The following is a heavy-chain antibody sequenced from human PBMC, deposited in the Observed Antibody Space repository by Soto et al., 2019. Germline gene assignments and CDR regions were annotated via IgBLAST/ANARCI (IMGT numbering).Heavy chain of an antibody. CDR2: IIPHIDSA. J-gene: IGHJ6*02. V-gene: IGHV1-69*13. CDR1: GCTISSYA. CDR3: ARTVDIVVVPACYYYYGIDV. Sequence: SVKVSCKDSGCTISSYAISWVRQAPGQGLEWLGGIIPHIDSAKNALKFQVRVTITEGESTGTAHMELSSLRSEDTAVYDGARTVDIVVVPACYYYYGIDVWCQGTTVTVSS. D-gene: IGHD2-2*03.